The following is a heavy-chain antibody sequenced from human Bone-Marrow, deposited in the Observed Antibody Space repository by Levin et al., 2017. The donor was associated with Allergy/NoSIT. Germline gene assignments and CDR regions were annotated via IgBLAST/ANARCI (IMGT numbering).Heavy chain of an antibody. V-gene: IGHV3-74*01. D-gene: IGHD6-13*01. Sequence: PSGGSLRLSCAASEFSISGYWMHWVRQTPGKGLVWVSRIQSDGSSTSYADSVKGRFTISRDNAKNTVHLQMNSLRDEDTAVYYCARDIPYSTSWYGYWYLDLWGRGTLVTVSS. CDR3: ARDIPYSTSWYGYWYLDL. CDR1: EFSISGYW. CDR2: IQSDGSST. J-gene: IGHJ2*01.